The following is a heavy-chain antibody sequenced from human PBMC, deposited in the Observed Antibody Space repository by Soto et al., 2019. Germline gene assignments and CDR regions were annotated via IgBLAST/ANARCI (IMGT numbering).Heavy chain of an antibody. Sequence: EVQLLESGGGLVQPGGSLRLSCVASGFTFSSNAMSWVRQAPGKGLAWVSHITSGSGGGTYYADSVKGRFTISRDNAKYTLYMRMNSLRVEDTAVYYCGKGTWGAFDIWGHGTLVIVSS. J-gene: IGHJ3*02. CDR2: ITSGSGGGT. CDR3: GKGTWGAFDI. D-gene: IGHD7-27*01. V-gene: IGHV3-23*01. CDR1: GFTFSSNA.